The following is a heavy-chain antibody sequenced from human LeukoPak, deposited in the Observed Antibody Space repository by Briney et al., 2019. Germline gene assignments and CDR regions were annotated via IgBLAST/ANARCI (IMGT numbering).Heavy chain of an antibody. CDR1: GYTFTSYG. J-gene: IGHJ3*01. Sequence: ASVKVSCKASGYTFTSYGISWVRQAPGQGLEWMGWISAYNGNTNYAQKLQGRVTVTTDTSTSTAYMELRSLRSDDTAVYYCARDPEYCRGGSCYFPDAFDVWGQGTMVTVSS. CDR3: ARDPEYCRGGSCYFPDAFDV. V-gene: IGHV1-18*01. CDR2: ISAYNGNT. D-gene: IGHD2-15*01.